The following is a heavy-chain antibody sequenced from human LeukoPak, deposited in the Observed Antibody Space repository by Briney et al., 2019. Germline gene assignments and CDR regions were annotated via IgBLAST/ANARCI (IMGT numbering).Heavy chain of an antibody. CDR3: TLYYNAFDI. J-gene: IGHJ3*02. CDR1: GFSFSKAW. CDR2: IKSKGDGGTT. Sequence: RSGGSLRLSCAASGFSFSKAWMSWVRQAPGKGLEWVGRIKSKGDGGTTDYAAPVKGRFTISRDDSKNTLYLQMNSLKTEDTAVYYCTLYYNAFDIWGQGTMVTVSS. D-gene: IGHD3-10*01. V-gene: IGHV3-15*01.